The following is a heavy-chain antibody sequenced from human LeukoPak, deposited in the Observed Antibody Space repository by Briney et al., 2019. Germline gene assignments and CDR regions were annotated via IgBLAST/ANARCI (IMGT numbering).Heavy chain of an antibody. J-gene: IGHJ6*02. CDR2: ISGSGGST. CDR3: AKRPADCTSSSCPLINYYYYGMDV. Sequence: GRSLRLSCAASGFTFGSYAMCWVRQAPGKGLEWVSAISGSGGSTYYADSVKGRFTISRDNSKNTLYLQMNSLRAEDTAVYYCAKRPADCTSSSCPLINYYYYGMDVWGQGTTVTVSS. CDR1: GFTFGSYA. V-gene: IGHV3-23*01. D-gene: IGHD2-2*01.